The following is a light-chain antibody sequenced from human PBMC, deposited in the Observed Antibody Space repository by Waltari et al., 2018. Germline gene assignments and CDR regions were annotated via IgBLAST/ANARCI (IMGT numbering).Light chain of an antibody. CDR1: SSNTGAGYD. J-gene: IGLJ2*01. Sequence: QSVLTQPPSVSGAPGLRVTISCTGSSSNTGAGYDIHWYQQLPGTAPKLLIYGNSNRPSGVPDRFSGSKSGTSASLAITGLQAEDEADYYCQSYDSSLSGSRVFGGGTKLTVL. V-gene: IGLV1-40*01. CDR3: QSYDSSLSGSRV. CDR2: GNS.